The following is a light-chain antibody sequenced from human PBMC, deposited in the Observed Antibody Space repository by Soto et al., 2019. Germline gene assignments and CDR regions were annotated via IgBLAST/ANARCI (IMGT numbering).Light chain of an antibody. V-gene: IGKV1-5*01. CDR1: QTISSW. J-gene: IGKJ1*01. Sequence: QMTQSPSTLSGSLGDRVTITCRASQTISSWLAWYQQKPGKAPTLLIYAASNLQSGVPSRFRGSRSGTEFTLTVSSLQPEDFATYYCLQAHYHSCRFAQGTKV. CDR3: LQAHYHSCR. CDR2: AAS.